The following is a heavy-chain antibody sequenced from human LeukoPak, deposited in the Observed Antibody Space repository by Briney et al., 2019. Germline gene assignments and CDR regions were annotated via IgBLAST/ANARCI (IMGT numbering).Heavy chain of an antibody. CDR2: ISGDGGST. Sequence: GGSLRLSCAASGFTFDDYAMHWVRQAPGKGLEWVSLISGDGGSTYYADSVKGRFTISRDNSKNSLYLQMNRLRTEDTALYYCAKDIGYYGGKDYFDYWGQGTTVTVSS. D-gene: IGHD4-23*01. J-gene: IGHJ4*03. CDR3: AKDIGYYGGKDYFDY. V-gene: IGHV3-43*02. CDR1: GFTFDDYA.